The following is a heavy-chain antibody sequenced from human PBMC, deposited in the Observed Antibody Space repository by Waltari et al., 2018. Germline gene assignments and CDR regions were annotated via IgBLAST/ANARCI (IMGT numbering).Heavy chain of an antibody. J-gene: IGHJ4*02. Sequence: EVQLVESGGVVVQPGGSLRLSCAASGFTFDDYAMHWVRQAPGKGLEWVSLISWEGSTTSYADSVKGRFTISSDNSKNSLYLQMNSLRAEDNALYYCAKDSRGYSGWVDYWGQGTLVTVSS. CDR2: ISWEGSTT. D-gene: IGHD6-19*01. CDR3: AKDSRGYSGWVDY. CDR1: GFTFDDYA. V-gene: IGHV3-43D*03.